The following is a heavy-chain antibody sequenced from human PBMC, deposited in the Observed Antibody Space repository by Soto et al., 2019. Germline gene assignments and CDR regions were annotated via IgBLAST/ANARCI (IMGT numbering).Heavy chain of an antibody. V-gene: IGHV4-59*01. D-gene: IGHD3-10*01. CDR2: IYYSGST. J-gene: IGHJ5*02. CDR3: ARELFGRSVWFDP. CDR1: GGSISSYY. Sequence: QVQLQESGPGLVKPSEALSLTCTVSGGSISSYYWSWIRQPPGKGLEWIGYIYYSGSTNYNPSLKSRVTISVDTSKNQFSLKLSSVTAADTAVYYCARELFGRSVWFDPWGQVTLVTVSS.